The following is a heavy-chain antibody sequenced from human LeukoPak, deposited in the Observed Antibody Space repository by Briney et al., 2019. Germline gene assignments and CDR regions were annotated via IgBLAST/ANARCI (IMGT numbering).Heavy chain of an antibody. CDR1: GFTFSSYW. CDR3: AREGFVEQHRSPLWFGVLNWFDP. CDR2: INTDGSST. J-gene: IGHJ5*02. Sequence: GGSLRLSCAASGFTFSSYWMHWVRQAPGKGLVWVSRINTDGSSTSYADSVKGQFTISRDNAKNTLYLQMNSLRAEDTAVYYCAREGFVEQHRSPLWFGVLNWFDPWGQGTLVTVSS. V-gene: IGHV3-74*01. D-gene: IGHD3-10*01.